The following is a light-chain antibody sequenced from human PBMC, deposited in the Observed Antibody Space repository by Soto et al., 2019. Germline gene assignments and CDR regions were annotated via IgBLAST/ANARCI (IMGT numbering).Light chain of an antibody. J-gene: IGLJ1*01. CDR1: SSDVGGYNF. V-gene: IGLV2-14*01. CDR2: EVS. Sequence: QSVLTQPASVSGSPGQSITISCTGTSSDVGGYNFVSWYQHHPGKAPKLIIYEVSNRPSGVSNRFSGSKSGNTASLTISGLQADDEAGYYCSSYTGSSTYVFGSGTKVTVL. CDR3: SSYTGSSTYV.